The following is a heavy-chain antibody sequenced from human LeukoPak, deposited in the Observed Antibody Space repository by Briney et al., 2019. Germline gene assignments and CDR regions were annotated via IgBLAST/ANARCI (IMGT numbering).Heavy chain of an antibody. V-gene: IGHV3-7*01. CDR2: IKEDGSEK. J-gene: IGHJ6*03. CDR1: GFMFSSYW. D-gene: IGHD2-2*03. Sequence: GGSLRLSCAASGFMFSSYWMSWVRQAPGKGLEWVADIKEDGSEKYYVDSVKGRFTISRDNAKNSLYLQVNSLRAEDTAVFSCVRDGRKSRVVDIVRKKETGYYYYMDVWGKGTTVTVSS. CDR3: VRDGRKSRVVDIVRKKETGYYYYMDV.